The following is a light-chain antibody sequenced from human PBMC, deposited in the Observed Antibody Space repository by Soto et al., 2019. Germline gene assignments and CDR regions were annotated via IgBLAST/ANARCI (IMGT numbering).Light chain of an antibody. CDR1: SVYSNYN. CDR3: GADHNSGKNFVYV. Sequence: QPVLTQPPSASASLGASVTLTCTLSSVYSNYNVDWYQQRPGKGPRFVMRVGTGGIVGAKGEGIPDRFSVLGSGLNRFLTIKNIQEEDEADYHCGADHNSGKNFVYVFGPGTQLTVL. V-gene: IGLV9-49*01. J-gene: IGLJ1*01. CDR2: VGTGGIVG.